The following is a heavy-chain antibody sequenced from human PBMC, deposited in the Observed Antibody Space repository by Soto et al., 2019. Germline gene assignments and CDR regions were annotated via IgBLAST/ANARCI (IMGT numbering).Heavy chain of an antibody. Sequence: QVQLVESGGGVVQPGRSLRLSCAASGFTFSSYGMHWVRQAPGKGLEWVAVISYDGSNKYYADSVKGRFTISRDNSKKPLYLQMNSLRAGDTAVCYCAKDLLGSSRAYGLDVWGQGTTVTVS. CDR3: AKDLLGSSRAYGLDV. J-gene: IGHJ6*02. V-gene: IGHV3-30*18. D-gene: IGHD6-13*01. CDR1: GFTFSSYG. CDR2: ISYDGSNK.